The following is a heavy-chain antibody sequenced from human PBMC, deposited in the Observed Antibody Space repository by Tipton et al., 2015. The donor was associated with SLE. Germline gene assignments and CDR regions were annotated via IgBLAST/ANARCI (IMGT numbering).Heavy chain of an antibody. V-gene: IGHV3-30*02. J-gene: IGHJ3*02. CDR3: AKDGGAAYGAFDI. CDR2: IRYDGSNK. CDR1: GFTFSSYG. Sequence: SLRLSCAASGFTFSSYGMHWVRQAPGKGLEWVAFIRYDGSNKYYADSVKGRFTISRDNSKNTLYLQMNSLRAEDTAVYYCAKDGGAAYGAFDIWGQGTMVTVSS. D-gene: IGHD6-25*01.